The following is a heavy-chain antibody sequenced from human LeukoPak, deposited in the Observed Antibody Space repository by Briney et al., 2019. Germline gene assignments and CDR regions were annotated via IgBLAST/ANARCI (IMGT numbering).Heavy chain of an antibody. V-gene: IGHV2-5*05. J-gene: IGHJ4*02. D-gene: IGHD4-17*01. CDR2: IYWDDDK. CDR1: GFSFSTSRVG. Sequence: GSGPTLVNPTQTLTLTCTFSGFSFSTSRVGVGWIRQPPGKALEWLAFIYWDDDKRYGPSLKSRLTITKDTSKNQVVLTMTNMAPADTATYYCARETYGDYDNYWGQGTLVTVSS. CDR3: ARETYGDYDNY.